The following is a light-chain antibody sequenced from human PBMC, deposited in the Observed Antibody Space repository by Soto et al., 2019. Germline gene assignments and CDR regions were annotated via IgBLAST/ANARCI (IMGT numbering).Light chain of an antibody. Sequence: QSALTQPASVSGSPGQSITISCTGTSSDVGNYNYVSWFQQHPGKAPKVIIFDVTNRPSGVSDRFSGSKSGNTASLTISGLQAEDEADYYCSSYTPSNTRVFGGGTKLTVL. CDR2: DVT. CDR3: SSYTPSNTRV. CDR1: SSDVGNYNY. J-gene: IGLJ3*02. V-gene: IGLV2-14*03.